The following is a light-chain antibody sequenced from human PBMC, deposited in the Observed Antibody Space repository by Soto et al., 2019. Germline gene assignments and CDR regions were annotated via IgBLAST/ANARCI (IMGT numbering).Light chain of an antibody. CDR1: QSVTSNY. V-gene: IGKV3-20*01. CDR3: QQYAGSPRT. Sequence: EIVMTQSPGTLTLSPGERATLSCRASQSVTSNYLAWYQQKPGQAPRLLIYGASNRATGIPDRFSGSGSGTDFTLTNSRLEPEDFAVYYCQQYAGSPRTFGQGTKVEIK. J-gene: IGKJ1*01. CDR2: GAS.